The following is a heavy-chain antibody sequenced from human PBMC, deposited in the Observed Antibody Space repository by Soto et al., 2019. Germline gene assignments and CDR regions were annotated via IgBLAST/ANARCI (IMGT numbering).Heavy chain of an antibody. D-gene: IGHD2-2*01. J-gene: IGHJ2*01. CDR3: ARRCSSTRCLEL. CDR2: ISGYNGNT. CDR1: GYTFTSYG. V-gene: IGHV1-18*01. Sequence: QVQLVQSGAEVKKPGASVKVSCKASGYTFTSYGICWVRQAPGQGLEWMGWISGYNGNTNYAQNLQGGVTMTTDTSTSTVYMELRSLRSDDTAVYYCARRCSSTRCLELWGRGTLVIVSS.